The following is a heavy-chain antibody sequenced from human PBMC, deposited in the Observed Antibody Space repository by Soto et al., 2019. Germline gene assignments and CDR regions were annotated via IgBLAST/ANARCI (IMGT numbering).Heavy chain of an antibody. D-gene: IGHD1-26*01. Sequence: GESLKISCKGSGYSFTSYWIGWVRQMPGKGLEWMGIIYPGDSDTRYSPSFQGQVTISADKSISTAYLQWSRLKASDTAMYYCESPEVGANYHDAFDSWDQGTRVTVSS. CDR3: ESPEVGANYHDAFDS. CDR1: GYSFTSYW. V-gene: IGHV5-51*01. J-gene: IGHJ3*02. CDR2: IYPGDSDT.